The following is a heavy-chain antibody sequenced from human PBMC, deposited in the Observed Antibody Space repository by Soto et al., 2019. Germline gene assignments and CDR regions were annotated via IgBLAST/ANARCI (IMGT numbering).Heavy chain of an antibody. CDR1: GFSFSVYS. CDR3: ARESSGYPDS. D-gene: IGHD3-22*01. V-gene: IGHV3-48*01. Sequence: EVQLVESGGGLVQPGGSLRLSCAASGFSFSVYSMNWVRQAPGKGLEWVSYISGSSSTIYYADSVKGRFNISRDNAKNSLYLQLSSLRGEDTAIYYCARESSGYPDSWGQGTLVTVSS. J-gene: IGHJ4*02. CDR2: ISGSSSTI.